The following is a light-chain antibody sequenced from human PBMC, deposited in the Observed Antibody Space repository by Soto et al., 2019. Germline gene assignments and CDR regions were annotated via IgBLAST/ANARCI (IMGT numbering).Light chain of an antibody. CDR2: AAA. V-gene: IGKV1D-12*01. CDR1: PDISSW. J-gene: IGKJ1*01. Sequence: DIQMTQSPSSVSASVGDRVTITCLASPDISSWLAWYQQKPGNDPKLQVFAAAILQSGVPSRFSGSGSGHDFYLPISSRQPEDFATYYCQQACSFPGTVGQGTKVEI. CDR3: QQACSFPGT.